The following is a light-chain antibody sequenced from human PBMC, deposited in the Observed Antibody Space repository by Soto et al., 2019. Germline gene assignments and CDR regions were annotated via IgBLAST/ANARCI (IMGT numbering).Light chain of an antibody. V-gene: IGLV2-14*01. CDR3: TSDSRYRVLV. CDR1: SSDIGGYKY. CDR2: EVS. J-gene: IGLJ3*02. Sequence: QSVLTQPASVSGSLGQSITISCTGTSSDIGGYKYVSWYQQHPGKAPKLIIFEVSNRPSGVSDRFSGSNSGNTASLTISGLHVEDEADYACTSDSRYRVLVFGGGTKVTVL.